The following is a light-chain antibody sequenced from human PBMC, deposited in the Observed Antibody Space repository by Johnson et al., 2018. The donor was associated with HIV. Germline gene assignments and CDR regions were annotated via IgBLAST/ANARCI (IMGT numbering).Light chain of an antibody. J-gene: IGLJ1*01. V-gene: IGLV1-51*01. CDR3: GAWDSSLSASYV. CDR2: DNN. Sequence: QAVLTQPPSVSAAPGQKVPISCSGTNSNIGNNYVSWYQQLPGTAPKLLIYDNNKRPSGIPDRFSGSKSGTSATLGITGLQTGDEAYYYCGAWDSSLSASYVFGTGTKVTVL. CDR1: NSNIGNNY.